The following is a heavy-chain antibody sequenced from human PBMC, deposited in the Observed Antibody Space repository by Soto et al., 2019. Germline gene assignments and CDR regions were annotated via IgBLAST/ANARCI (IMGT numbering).Heavy chain of an antibody. CDR1: GFIFRSYG. J-gene: IGHJ4*02. CDR3: ARSGG. D-gene: IGHD1-26*01. V-gene: IGHV3-33*01. Sequence: GGSLRLCCAASGFIFRSYGMHWVRQAPGKGLEWVAVIWYDGSNKNYADPVKGRFTISRDNAKDTLFLQMNSLRAEDTAVYYCARSGGWGQGTLVTVSS. CDR2: IWYDGSNK.